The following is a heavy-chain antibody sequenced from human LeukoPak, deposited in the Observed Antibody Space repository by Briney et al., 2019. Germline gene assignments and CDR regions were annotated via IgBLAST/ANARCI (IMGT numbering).Heavy chain of an antibody. CDR2: IGDSGRNT. J-gene: IGHJ4*02. V-gene: IGHV3-23*01. CDR3: AKDPMIRGATYDD. D-gene: IGHD3-10*01. CDR1: GFTFSSYA. Sequence: GGSLRLSCAASGFTFSSYAMTWVCQAPGKGLEWVSAIGDSGRNTYYADSMRGRFTISRDNSKNTLYLQMNSLRAEDTAIYYCAKDPMIRGATYDDWGQGTLVTVSS.